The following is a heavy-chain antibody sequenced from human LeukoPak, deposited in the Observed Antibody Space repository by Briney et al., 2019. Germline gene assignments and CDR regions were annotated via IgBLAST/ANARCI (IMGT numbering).Heavy chain of an antibody. J-gene: IGHJ4*02. V-gene: IGHV3-74*01. CDR1: GFTFSSYW. Sequence: GGSLRLSCAASGFTFSSYWMHWVRQAPGKGLVWVSRINTDGSSTSYADSVKGRFTISRDNAKNTLYLQMNSLRAEDTAVYYCAGPRAGIAVGGYGLHYWGQGTLVTVSS. CDR2: INTDGSST. CDR3: AGPRAGIAVGGYGLHY. D-gene: IGHD6-19*01.